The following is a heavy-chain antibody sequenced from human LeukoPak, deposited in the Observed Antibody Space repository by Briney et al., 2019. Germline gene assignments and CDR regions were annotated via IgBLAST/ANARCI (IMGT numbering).Heavy chain of an antibody. CDR2: IWYDGSNK. CDR1: GFTVSDNY. J-gene: IGHJ5*02. Sequence: GGSLRLSCAASGFTVSDNYMSWVRQAQGKGLEWVAVIWYDGSNKYYADSVKGRFTISRDNSKNTLYLQMNSLRAEDTAVYYCARFNSSQWFDPWGQGTLVTVSS. D-gene: IGHD6-13*01. V-gene: IGHV3-33*08. CDR3: ARFNSSQWFDP.